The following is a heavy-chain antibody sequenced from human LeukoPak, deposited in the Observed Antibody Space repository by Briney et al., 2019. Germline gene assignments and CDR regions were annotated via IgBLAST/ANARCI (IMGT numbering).Heavy chain of an antibody. CDR2: IKQGGSEK. V-gene: IGHV3-7*01. J-gene: IGHJ4*02. CDR1: GFTFSSYW. Sequence: GGSLRLSCAASGFTFSSYWMSWVRQAPGKGLEWVANIKQGGSEKYYVDSMKGRFTISRDNAKNSLYLQMNSLRAEDTAVYYCARVVGYQYYFDFWGQGTLVTVSS. D-gene: IGHD5-18*01. CDR3: ARVVGYQYYFDF.